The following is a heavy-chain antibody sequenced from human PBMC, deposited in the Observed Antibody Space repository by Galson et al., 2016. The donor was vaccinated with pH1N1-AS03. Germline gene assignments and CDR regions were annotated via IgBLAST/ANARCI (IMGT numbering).Heavy chain of an antibody. Sequence: SLRLSCAASGFTFSNYAMGWVRQAPGKGLEWVSYISSSGSTIYYADSVKGRFTISRDNAKNSLYLQMNSLRAEDTAVYYCARDYDCSSTSCYGQDYFDYWGQGTLVTVSS. J-gene: IGHJ4*02. V-gene: IGHV3-48*03. D-gene: IGHD2-2*01. CDR2: ISSSGSTI. CDR3: ARDYDCSSTSCYGQDYFDY. CDR1: GFTFSNYA.